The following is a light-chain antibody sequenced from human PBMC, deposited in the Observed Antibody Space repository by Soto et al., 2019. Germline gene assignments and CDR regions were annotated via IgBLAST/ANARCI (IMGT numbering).Light chain of an antibody. CDR1: SSDVGGYNY. CDR2: EVS. Sequence: QSALTQPASVSGSPGQSITISCTGTSSDVGGYNYVSWYQQHPGKAPKLMIYEVSTRPSGVSNRFSGSKSGITASLTISGLQAEDEADYYCSSYTSTSTPYVFGTGTKVTVL. J-gene: IGLJ1*01. CDR3: SSYTSTSTPYV. V-gene: IGLV2-14*01.